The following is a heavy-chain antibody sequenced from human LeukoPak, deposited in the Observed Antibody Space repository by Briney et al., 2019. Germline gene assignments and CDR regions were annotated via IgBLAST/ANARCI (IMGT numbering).Heavy chain of an antibody. CDR3: ARDSLGLLRPNYFDY. CDR2: ISYDGSNK. CDR1: GFTFNIAW. J-gene: IGHJ4*02. Sequence: GGSLRLSCRVSGFTFNIAWVSWVRQAPGKGLEWVAVISYDGSNKYYADSVKGRFTISRDNSKNTLYLQMNSLRAEDTAVYYCARDSLGLLRPNYFDYWGQGTLVTVSS. D-gene: IGHD1-26*01. V-gene: IGHV3-30-3*01.